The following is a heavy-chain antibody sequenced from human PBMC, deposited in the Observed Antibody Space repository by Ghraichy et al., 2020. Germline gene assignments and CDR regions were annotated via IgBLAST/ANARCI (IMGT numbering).Heavy chain of an antibody. CDR1: GFTSSPYW. D-gene: IGHD6-19*01. V-gene: IGHV3-7*03. J-gene: IGHJ5*02. CDR3: AKLRGDNGWTIDL. Sequence: GGSLRLSCVASGFTSSPYWMRWIRQAPGKGLEWVANIKKDGIEKHYLDSVKGRFTISRDNAQNSLYLQMNSLRVEDTAVYYCAKLRGDNGWTIDLWGQGTQVTVSS. CDR2: IKKDGIEK.